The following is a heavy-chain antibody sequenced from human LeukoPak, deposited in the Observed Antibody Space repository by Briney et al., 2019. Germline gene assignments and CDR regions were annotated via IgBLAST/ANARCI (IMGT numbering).Heavy chain of an antibody. D-gene: IGHD2-21*01. CDR3: ARLDCISKTCYNY. CDR2: INYSGNS. J-gene: IGHJ4*02. Sequence: SETLSLTCTVSGDSISTYDWSWIRQSPGKGLDWIGYINYSGNSEYNPSLKSRVTISVDRSKPQVSLKIRSVTAADTAVYYCARLDCISKTCYNYWALGALVTVSS. CDR1: GDSISTYD. V-gene: IGHV4-59*08.